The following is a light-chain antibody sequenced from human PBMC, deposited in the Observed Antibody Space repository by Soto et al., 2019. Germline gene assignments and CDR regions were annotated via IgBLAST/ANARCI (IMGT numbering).Light chain of an antibody. Sequence: QSVLTQPPSASGSPGQSVTISCTGTSSDVGGYNYVSWYQQHPGKAPKLMIYEVSKRPSGVPDRFSGSKSGNPASLTVSGLQAEDGADYYCSSYAGSLYVFGTGTKLTVL. CDR1: SSDVGGYNY. CDR2: EVS. CDR3: SSYAGSLYV. J-gene: IGLJ1*01. V-gene: IGLV2-8*01.